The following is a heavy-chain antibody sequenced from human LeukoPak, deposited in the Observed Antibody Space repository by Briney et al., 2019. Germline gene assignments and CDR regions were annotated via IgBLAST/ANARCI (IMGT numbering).Heavy chain of an antibody. V-gene: IGHV1-2*04. Sequence: ASVKVSCKASGYTFTGYYMHWVRQAPGQGLEWMGWINPNSGGTNYAQKFQGWVTMTRDTSISTAYMELSRLRSDDTAVYYCARQFSSMGSPRDGAGAAYGMDVWGQGTTVTVSS. CDR1: GYTFTGYY. CDR3: ARQFSSMGSPRDGAGAAYGMDV. CDR2: INPNSGGT. D-gene: IGHD5-24*01. J-gene: IGHJ6*02.